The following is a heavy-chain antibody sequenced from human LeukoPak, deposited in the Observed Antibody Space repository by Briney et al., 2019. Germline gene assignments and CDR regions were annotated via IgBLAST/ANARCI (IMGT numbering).Heavy chain of an antibody. CDR3: ASARWELRPRFDY. J-gene: IGHJ4*02. Sequence: ASVKVSCKASGYTFTSYGISWVRQAPGQGLEWMGWINPNSGGTNYAQKFQGRVTMTRDTSISTAYMELSRLRSDDTAVYYCASARWELRPRFDYWGQGALVTVSS. CDR1: GYTFTSYG. V-gene: IGHV1-2*02. CDR2: INPNSGGT. D-gene: IGHD2-15*01.